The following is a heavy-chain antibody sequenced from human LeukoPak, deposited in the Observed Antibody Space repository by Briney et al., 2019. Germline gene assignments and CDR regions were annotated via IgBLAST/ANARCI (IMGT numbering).Heavy chain of an antibody. D-gene: IGHD1/OR15-1a*01. CDR2: INGDGSDT. J-gene: IGHJ5*02. CDR3: ARHTRNKGFDP. CDR1: GFTFSGYW. Sequence: PGGSLRLSCAASGFTFSGYWMHWARQSPGKGLVWVSCINGDGSDTRYADSVKGRFTISRDNAKNTLYLQMNSLRVEDTAVYYCARHTRNKGFDPWGQGTLVTVSS. V-gene: IGHV3-74*01.